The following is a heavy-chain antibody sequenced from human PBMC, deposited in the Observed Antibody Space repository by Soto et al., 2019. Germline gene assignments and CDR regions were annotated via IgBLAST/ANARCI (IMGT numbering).Heavy chain of an antibody. CDR1: GGTFSSYT. Sequence: SVKVSCKASGGTFSSYTISWVRQAPGQGLEWMGRIIPILGIANYAQKFQGRVTITADTSTSTAYMELSRLRSDDTAVYYCARTTVEVDAFDIWGQGTMVTVSS. J-gene: IGHJ3*02. CDR2: IIPILGIA. CDR3: ARTTVEVDAFDI. D-gene: IGHD4-17*01. V-gene: IGHV1-69*02.